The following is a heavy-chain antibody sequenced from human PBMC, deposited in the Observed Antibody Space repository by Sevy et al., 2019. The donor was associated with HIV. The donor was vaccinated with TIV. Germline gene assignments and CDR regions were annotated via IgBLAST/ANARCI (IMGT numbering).Heavy chain of an antibody. CDR2: FKSKTDGGTT. V-gene: IGHV3-15*01. CDR1: GFTVSNVW. Sequence: GGSLRLSCAASGFTVSNVWMSWVRQAPGKGLQWVAHFKSKTDGGTTDYAAPVRGRFTISRDDSKNTLSLQMNSLKTEDTAVYYCTTGGSLFQHWGQGTLVTVSS. D-gene: IGHD3-16*01. J-gene: IGHJ1*01. CDR3: TTGGSLFQH.